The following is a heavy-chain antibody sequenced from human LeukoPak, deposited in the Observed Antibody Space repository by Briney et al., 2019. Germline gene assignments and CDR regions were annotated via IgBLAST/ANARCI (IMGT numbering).Heavy chain of an antibody. CDR3: AKYGTSLKSLDY. J-gene: IGHJ4*02. V-gene: IGHV1-2*02. D-gene: IGHD1-1*01. Sequence: ASVKVSCKASGYIFTGYYMHWVRQAPGQGLEWMGWINPNSGGTNYAQKFQGRVTMTRDTSISTAYMELSRLRSDDTAVYYCAKYGTSLKSLDYWGQGTLVTVSS. CDR2: INPNSGGT. CDR1: GYIFTGYY.